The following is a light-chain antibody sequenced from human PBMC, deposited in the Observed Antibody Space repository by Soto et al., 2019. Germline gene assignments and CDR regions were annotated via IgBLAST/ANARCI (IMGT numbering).Light chain of an antibody. V-gene: IGKV3-20*01. CDR2: GAS. J-gene: IGKJ1*01. Sequence: EIVLTQSPGTLSLSPGERATLSCRASQSVSSSYLAWYQQKPGQAPRLLIYGASSRATGIPDRFSGSGSGTVLTLTISRLEPEDVAVYYCQQYGSSPPWTFGQGTKVEIK. CDR3: QQYGSSPPWT. CDR1: QSVSSSY.